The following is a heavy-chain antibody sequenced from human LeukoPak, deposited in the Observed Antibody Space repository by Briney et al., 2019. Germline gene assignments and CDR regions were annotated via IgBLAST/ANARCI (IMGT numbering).Heavy chain of an antibody. V-gene: IGHV4-59*01. CDR1: GGSISSYY. CDR3: ARARVWYSSGWRAFDI. J-gene: IGHJ3*02. D-gene: IGHD6-19*01. CDR2: IYYSGST. Sequence: SETLSLTWTVSGGSISSYYWSWIRQPPGKGLEWIGYIYYSGSTNYNPSLKSRVTISVDTSKNQFSLKLSSVTAADTAVYYCARARVWYSSGWRAFDIWGQGTMVTVS.